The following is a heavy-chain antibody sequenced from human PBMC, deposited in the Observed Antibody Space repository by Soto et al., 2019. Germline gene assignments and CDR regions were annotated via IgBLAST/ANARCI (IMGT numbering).Heavy chain of an antibody. Sequence: PGGSLRLSCAASGVTFSNAWMSWVRQAPGKGLEWVGRIKSKTDGGTTDYAAPVKGRFTISRDDSKNTLYLQMNSLKTEDTAVYYCTTDPSGYCSSTSCYPAEYYFDYWGQGTLVTVSS. CDR2: IKSKTDGGTT. CDR1: GVTFSNAW. D-gene: IGHD2-2*01. CDR3: TTDPSGYCSSTSCYPAEYYFDY. V-gene: IGHV3-15*01. J-gene: IGHJ4*02.